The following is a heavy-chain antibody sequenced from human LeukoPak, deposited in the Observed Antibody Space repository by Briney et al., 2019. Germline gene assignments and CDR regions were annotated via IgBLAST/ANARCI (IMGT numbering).Heavy chain of an antibody. CDR1: GGSISSSSYY. CDR3: ARTISQTLWFGEFTTFDP. Sequence: SETLSLTCTVSGGSISSSSYYWGWIRQPPGKGLEWIGSIYYSGSTYFNPSLKSRVTISVDKSKNQFSLKLSSVTAADTAVYYCARTISQTLWFGEFTTFDPWGQGTLVTVSS. J-gene: IGHJ5*02. D-gene: IGHD3-10*01. CDR2: IYYSGST. V-gene: IGHV4-39*07.